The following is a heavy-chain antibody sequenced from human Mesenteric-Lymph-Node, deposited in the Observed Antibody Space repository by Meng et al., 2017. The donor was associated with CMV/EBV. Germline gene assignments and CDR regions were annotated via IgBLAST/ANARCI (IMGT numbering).Heavy chain of an antibody. V-gene: IGHV3-30*04. J-gene: IGHJ6*02. CDR2: ISYDGSNK. Sequence: GGSLRLSCAASGFSFSDYAMHWVRQAPGKGLEWVAVISYDGSNKYYADSVKGRFTISRDNSKNTLYLQMNSLRAEDTAVYYCARYDFWSGNSYYDMDVWGQGTTVTVSS. CDR1: GFSFSDYA. D-gene: IGHD3-3*01. CDR3: ARYDFWSGNSYYDMDV.